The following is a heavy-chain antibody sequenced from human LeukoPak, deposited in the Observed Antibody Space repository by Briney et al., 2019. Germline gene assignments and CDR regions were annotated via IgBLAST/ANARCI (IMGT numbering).Heavy chain of an antibody. J-gene: IGHJ3*02. V-gene: IGHV3-23*01. CDR2: ISGSGGST. Sequence: GGSLRLSCAASGFTFSSYAMSWVRQAPGKGLEWVSAISGSGGSTYYADSVKGRFTISRDNSKNTLYLQMNSLRAEDTAVYYCAKAAPNYYDSSGYYYVYAFDIWGQGTMVTVSS. CDR3: AKAAPNYYDSSGYYYVYAFDI. D-gene: IGHD3-22*01. CDR1: GFTFSSYA.